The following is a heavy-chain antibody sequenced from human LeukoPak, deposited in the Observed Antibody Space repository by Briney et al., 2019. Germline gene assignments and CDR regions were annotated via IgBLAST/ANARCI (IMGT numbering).Heavy chain of an antibody. J-gene: IGHJ5*02. CDR2: ISSSSSYI. CDR3: ARVQKGIAAAGTGGGWFEP. CDR1: GFTFSSYS. Sequence: GGSLRLSCAASGFTFSSYSMNWVRQAPGKGLEWVSSISSSSSYIYYADSVKGRFTISRDNAKNSLYLQMNSLRAEDTAVYYCARVQKGIAAAGTGGGWFEPWGQGTLVTVSA. V-gene: IGHV3-21*01. D-gene: IGHD6-13*01.